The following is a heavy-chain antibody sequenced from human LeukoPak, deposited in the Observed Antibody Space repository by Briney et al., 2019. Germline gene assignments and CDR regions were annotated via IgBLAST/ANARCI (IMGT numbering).Heavy chain of an antibody. CDR1: GYSFTSYW. D-gene: IGHD6-19*01. CDR3: ARHGKADSSGIDY. CDR2: IYPGDSDT. J-gene: IGHJ4*02. Sequence: GESLKISCKGSGYSFTSYWIGWGRQMPGKGLEWMGIIYPGDSDTRYSPSFQGQVTISADKSISTTYLHWSSLKASDTAMYYCARHGKADSSGIDYWGQGTLVTVSS. V-gene: IGHV5-51*01.